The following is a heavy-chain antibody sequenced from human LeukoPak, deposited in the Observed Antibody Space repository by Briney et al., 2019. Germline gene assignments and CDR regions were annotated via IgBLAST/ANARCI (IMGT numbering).Heavy chain of an antibody. Sequence: GGSLRLSCAASGFTFSSSGMHWVRQAPGKGLEWVSAISGSGSSTYYADSVKGRFTISRDNSKNTLYLQMNNLRAEDTAAYYCAKGSFWGQGTLVTVSS. CDR1: GFTFSSSG. CDR2: ISGSGSST. V-gene: IGHV3-23*01. J-gene: IGHJ4*02. D-gene: IGHD3-10*01. CDR3: AKGSF.